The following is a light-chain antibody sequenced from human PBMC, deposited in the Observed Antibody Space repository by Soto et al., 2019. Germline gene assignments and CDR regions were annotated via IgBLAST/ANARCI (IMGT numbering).Light chain of an antibody. V-gene: IGKV1-39*01. Sequence: DIQMTQSPSSLSASVGDRVTITFRASQTISGYLNWYQQKPGKAPKLLIYAASTLQSGVPSRFSGSGSGTDFTLTISCLQSEDFATYYCQQYYSYPLTFGGGTKVDI. CDR2: AAS. CDR3: QQYYSYPLT. CDR1: QTISGY. J-gene: IGKJ4*01.